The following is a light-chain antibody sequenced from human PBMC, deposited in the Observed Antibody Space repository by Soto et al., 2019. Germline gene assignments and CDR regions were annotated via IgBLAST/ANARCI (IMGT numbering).Light chain of an antibody. Sequence: QSVLTQPPSASGTPGQRVTISWSGSSSNIGSNSVTWYQQLPGTAPKLLIYSNNQRPSGVPDRFSGSKSGTSASLAISGLQSEDEADYYCAAWDDSLNAWVFGGGTKLTVL. J-gene: IGLJ3*02. CDR2: SNN. V-gene: IGLV1-44*01. CDR3: AAWDDSLNAWV. CDR1: SSNIGSNS.